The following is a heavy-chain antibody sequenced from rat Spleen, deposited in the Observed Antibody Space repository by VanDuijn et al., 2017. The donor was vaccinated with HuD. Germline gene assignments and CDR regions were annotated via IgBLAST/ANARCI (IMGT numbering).Heavy chain of an antibody. CDR2: ISYSGST. CDR3: ARYGLITTISTYFDF. Sequence: EVQLQESGPGLVKPSQSLSLTCSVTGYSITSYYWGWIRKFPGKKMEWMGFISYSGSTSHNPSLKSRISITRDTSKNQFFLQLNSVTTEDTATYYCARYGLITTISTYFDFWGQGVMVSVSS. D-gene: IGHD1-10*01. CDR1: GYSITSYY. J-gene: IGHJ2*01. V-gene: IGHV3-1*01.